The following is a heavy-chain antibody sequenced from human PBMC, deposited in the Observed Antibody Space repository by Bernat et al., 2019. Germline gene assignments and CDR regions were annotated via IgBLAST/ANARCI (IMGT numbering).Heavy chain of an antibody. CDR1: GYTFTDYY. CDR2: IFPGSGST. J-gene: IGHJ6*04. CDR3: ASPTPITTVVGQLDV. Sequence: QVQLQHSGPELVKPGASVKISCKASGYTFTDYYINWVKQRPGQGLEWIGWIFPGSGSTYYNEKFKGKATLTVDKSSGTAYMLLSSLTSEDSAVYFCASPTPITTVVGQLDVWGTGTTVTVSS. D-gene: IGHD3-22*01. V-gene: IGHV1/OR15-3*01.